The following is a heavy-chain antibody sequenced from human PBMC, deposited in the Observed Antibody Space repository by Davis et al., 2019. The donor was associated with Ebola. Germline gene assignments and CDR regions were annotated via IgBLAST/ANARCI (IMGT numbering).Heavy chain of an antibody. J-gene: IGHJ4*02. Sequence: AASVTVSCKASGFSFSDYGITWVRQAPGQGLQFMGWISAYTGHTNYAQTFQGRVAMTIDTSTNTLYMELRSLRSDDAAMYYCVRSNSWYGDYWGRGTLVTVSS. CDR1: GFSFSDYG. CDR3: VRSNSWYGDY. V-gene: IGHV1-18*01. CDR2: ISAYTGHT. D-gene: IGHD6-13*01.